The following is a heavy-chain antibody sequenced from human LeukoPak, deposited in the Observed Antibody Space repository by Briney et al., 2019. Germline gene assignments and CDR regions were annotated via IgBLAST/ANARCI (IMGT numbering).Heavy chain of an antibody. CDR2: INPNSGNT. CDR1: GYTFTGYY. D-gene: IGHD6-13*01. J-gene: IGHJ4*02. Sequence: ASVKVSCKASGYTFTGYYMHWVRQAPGQGLEWMGWINPNSGNTNYAQKLQGRVTMTTDTSTSTAYMELRSLRSDDTAVYYCARAQTGTLPYWGQGTLVTVSS. V-gene: IGHV1-18*04. CDR3: ARAQTGTLPY.